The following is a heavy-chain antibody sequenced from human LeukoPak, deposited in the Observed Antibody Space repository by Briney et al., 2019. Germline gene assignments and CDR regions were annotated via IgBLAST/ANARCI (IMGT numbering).Heavy chain of an antibody. J-gene: IGHJ5*02. CDR2: IYYSGST. Sequence: SETLSLTCSVSGASISSGSYYWGWIRQPPGKGLEWIGSIYYSGSTYYNPSLNSRVTISLDTSKNQFSLKLSSVTAADTAVYYCAREALPNGVWRVGWFDPWGQGTLVTVFS. CDR3: AREALPNGVWRVGWFDP. V-gene: IGHV4-39*07. D-gene: IGHD2-8*01. CDR1: GASISSGSYY.